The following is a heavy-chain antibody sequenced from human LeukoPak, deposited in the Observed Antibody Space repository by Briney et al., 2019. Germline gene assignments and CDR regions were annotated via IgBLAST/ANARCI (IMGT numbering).Heavy chain of an antibody. CDR1: GFTFSSYA. Sequence: TGGSLRLSCAASGFTFSSYAMHWVRQAPGKGLEWVAVISYDGSNKYYADSVKGRFTISRDNSKNTLYLQMNSLRAEDTAVYYCAREAREYCSSTSCYDGFNNWFDPWGQGTLVTVSS. CDR2: ISYDGSNK. J-gene: IGHJ5*02. V-gene: IGHV3-30-3*01. D-gene: IGHD2-2*01. CDR3: AREAREYCSSTSCYDGFNNWFDP.